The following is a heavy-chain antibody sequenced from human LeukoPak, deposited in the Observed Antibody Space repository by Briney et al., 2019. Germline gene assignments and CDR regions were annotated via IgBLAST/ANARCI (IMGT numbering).Heavy chain of an antibody. CDR2: INSDGSST. Sequence: PGGSLRLSCAASKFIFSNYWMHWVRQAPGKGLVWVSRINSDGSSTSYADSVKGRFTISRDNAKNTLYLQMNSLRAEDTAVYYCARTMTTVTTWDWFDPWGQGTLVTVSS. CDR3: ARTMTTVTTWDWFDP. J-gene: IGHJ5*02. CDR1: KFIFSNYW. V-gene: IGHV3-74*01. D-gene: IGHD4-17*01.